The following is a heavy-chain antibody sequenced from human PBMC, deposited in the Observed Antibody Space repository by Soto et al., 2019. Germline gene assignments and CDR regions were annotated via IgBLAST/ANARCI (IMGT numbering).Heavy chain of an antibody. Sequence: QMQLVQSGPEVKKPGTSVKVSCKASGFTFTSSAVQWVRQARGQRLEWIGWIVVGSGNTNYAQKFQERVTITRDMSTSTAYMELSSLSSEDTAVYYCAAESVTIFGVVNSFDYWGQGTLVTVSS. CDR2: IVVGSGNT. J-gene: IGHJ4*02. V-gene: IGHV1-58*01. D-gene: IGHD3-3*01. CDR3: AAESVTIFGVVNSFDY. CDR1: GFTFTSSA.